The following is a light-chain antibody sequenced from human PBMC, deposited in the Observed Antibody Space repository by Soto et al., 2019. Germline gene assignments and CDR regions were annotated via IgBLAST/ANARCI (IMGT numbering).Light chain of an antibody. CDR1: SSDVGAYNY. J-gene: IGLJ2*01. V-gene: IGLV2-14*03. CDR3: GSYTPSGSVV. Sequence: QSVLTQPASVSGSPGQSIAISCIGTSSDVGAYNYVSWYQQHPGKAPKLVIYDVNNRPSGVSNRFSGSKSGNTASLTISGLQAEDEDDYYCGSYTPSGSVVFGGGTKVTVL. CDR2: DVN.